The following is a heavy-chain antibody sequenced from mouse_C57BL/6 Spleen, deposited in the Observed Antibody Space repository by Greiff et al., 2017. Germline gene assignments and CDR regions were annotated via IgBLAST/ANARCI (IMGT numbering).Heavy chain of an antibody. CDR1: GFSLTSYG. Sequence: QVQLQQSGPGLVQPSQSLSITCTVSGFSLTSYGVHWVRQSPGKGLEWLGVIWSSGSTDYNAAFISRLSISKDNSKSQVFFKMNSLQADDTAIYYCARNWYDYDKVYAMDYWGQGTSVTVSS. V-gene: IGHV2-2*01. CDR3: ARNWYDYDKVYAMDY. CDR2: IWSSGST. D-gene: IGHD2-4*01. J-gene: IGHJ4*01.